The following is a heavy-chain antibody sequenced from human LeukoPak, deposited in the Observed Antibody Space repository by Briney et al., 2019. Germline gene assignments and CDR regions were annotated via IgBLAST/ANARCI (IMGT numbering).Heavy chain of an antibody. D-gene: IGHD1-1*01. J-gene: IGHJ4*02. Sequence: GRSLRLSCAASGFTFSSYAMHWVRQAPGKGLEWVAVISYDGSNKYYADSVKGRFTISRDNSKNTLYLQMNSLRAEDTAVYYCARDPSPLTTGTTLSAAYWGQGTLVTVSS. CDR1: GFTFSSYA. V-gene: IGHV3-30*04. CDR3: ARDPSPLTTGTTLSAAY. CDR2: ISYDGSNK.